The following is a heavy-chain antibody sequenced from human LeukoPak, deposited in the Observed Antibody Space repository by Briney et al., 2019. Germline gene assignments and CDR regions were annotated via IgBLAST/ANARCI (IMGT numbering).Heavy chain of an antibody. Sequence: GGSLRISCAASGFTFSSYSMNWVRQAPGKGLEWVSSISSSSYIYYADSVKGRFTISRDNAKNSLYLQMNSLRAEDTAVYYCARDRGGYYYDSSGFFDYWGQGTLVTVSS. J-gene: IGHJ4*02. CDR1: GFTFSSYS. D-gene: IGHD3-22*01. V-gene: IGHV3-21*01. CDR3: ARDRGGYYYDSSGFFDY. CDR2: ISSSSYI.